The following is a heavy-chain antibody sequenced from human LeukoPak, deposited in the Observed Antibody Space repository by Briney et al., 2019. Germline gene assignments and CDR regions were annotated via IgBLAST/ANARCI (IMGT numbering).Heavy chain of an antibody. CDR1: GGSISSYY. CDR2: IYYSGST. J-gene: IGHJ4*02. D-gene: IGHD2-15*01. Sequence: PSETLSLTCTVSGGSISSYYWSWIRQPPGKGLEWIGYIYYSGSTNYNPSLKSRVTISVDTSKNQFSLKLSSVTAADTAVYYCARHATAWRIDFDYWGQGTLVTVSS. V-gene: IGHV4-59*01. CDR3: ARHATAWRIDFDY.